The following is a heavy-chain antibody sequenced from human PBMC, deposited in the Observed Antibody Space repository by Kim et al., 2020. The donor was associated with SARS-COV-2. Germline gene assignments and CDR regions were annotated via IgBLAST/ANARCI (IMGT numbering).Heavy chain of an antibody. Sequence: GGSLRLSCAASGFTFDDYAMHWVRQAPGKGLEWVSGISWNSGSIGYADSVKGRFTISRDNAKNSLYLQMNSLRAEDTALYYCAKGSHSLSSSWYGWRYNWFDPWGQGTLVTVSS. CDR3: AKGSHSLSSSWYGWRYNWFDP. CDR1: GFTFDDYA. D-gene: IGHD6-13*01. V-gene: IGHV3-9*01. J-gene: IGHJ5*02. CDR2: ISWNSGSI.